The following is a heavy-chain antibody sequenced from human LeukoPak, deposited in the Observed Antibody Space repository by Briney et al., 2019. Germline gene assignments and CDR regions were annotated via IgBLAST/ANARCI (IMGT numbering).Heavy chain of an antibody. D-gene: IGHD1-26*01. CDR2: ITSDGNKK. CDR3: ATHNESYYGPFDY. J-gene: IGHJ4*02. V-gene: IGHV3-30-3*01. Sequence: GGSLRLSCAASGLTFSNYAMYWVRQAPGKGLEWLAGITSDGNKKFHSDSVKGRFTISRDNFRNTLYLQMNSLRAEDTAVYYCATHNESYYGPFDYWGQGTLVTVSS. CDR1: GLTFSNYA.